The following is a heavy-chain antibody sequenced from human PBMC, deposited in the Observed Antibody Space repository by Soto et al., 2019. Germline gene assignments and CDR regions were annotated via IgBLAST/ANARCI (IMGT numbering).Heavy chain of an antibody. Sequence: QVQLVESGGGVVQPGRSLTLSCAASGFTFSSYAMHWVRQAPGKGLERVAVISYDGSNKYYADSVKGRFTISSDNSKQRHYLQMNSLRAEDTAVYYCARETDGMDVWGRATTVTVSS. CDR3: ARETDGMDV. J-gene: IGHJ6*02. CDR2: ISYDGSNK. CDR1: GFTFSSYA. V-gene: IGHV3-30-3*01.